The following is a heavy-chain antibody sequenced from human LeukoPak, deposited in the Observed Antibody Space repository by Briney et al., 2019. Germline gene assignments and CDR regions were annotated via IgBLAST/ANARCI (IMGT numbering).Heavy chain of an antibody. D-gene: IGHD3-16*01. CDR3: AKALYVRSIYFDY. CDR2: ISGSGGST. V-gene: IGHV3-23*01. J-gene: IGHJ4*02. CDR1: GFTFSSYA. Sequence: GGSLRLSCAASGFTFSSYAMSWVRQAPGKGLEWVSAISGSGGSTYYADSVEGRFTISRDNSKNTLYLQMNSLRAEDTAVYYCAKALYVRSIYFDYWGQGTLVTVSS.